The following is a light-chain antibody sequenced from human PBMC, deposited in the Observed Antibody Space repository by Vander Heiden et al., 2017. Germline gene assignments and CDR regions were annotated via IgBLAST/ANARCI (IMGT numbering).Light chain of an antibody. CDR2: AAS. J-gene: IGKJ2*01. Sequence: DIQMTQSPPSVSAAVGDRVTITCRASTTIRTWLAWYQQKAGKEPQLLISAASSLQRGVPSRFSGSGSGTDFTLTISILQAEDFTPYSFLQAYSLWSTLGPGTKLEIK. V-gene: IGKV1-12*01. CDR3: LQAYSLWST. CDR1: TTIRTW.